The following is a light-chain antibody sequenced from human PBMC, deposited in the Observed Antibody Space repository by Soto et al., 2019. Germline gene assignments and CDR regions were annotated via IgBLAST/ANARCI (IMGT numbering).Light chain of an antibody. J-gene: IGKJ4*01. CDR3: QQRAKWVT. CDR2: DAS. CDR1: QNVYEY. V-gene: IGKV3-11*01. Sequence: EIELTQSPATLSLSPGERATLSCRASQNVYEYVAWYQQKPGQAPRLLIYDASNRATGIPARFSGSGSGTDFNLTTSSLEPEDFAVYYCQQRAKWVTFGRGTKVDIK.